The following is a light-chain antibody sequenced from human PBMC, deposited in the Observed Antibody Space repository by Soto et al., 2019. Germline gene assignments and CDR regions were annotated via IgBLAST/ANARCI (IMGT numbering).Light chain of an antibody. Sequence: DIVLTQSPSTLALSPGERATLSCRASQSVRGYLAWYQQKPGQAPRLLMYDASNRASGIPARCSGSGSGTDFTLTISRLEPEDFEVYYCQQFSSYPLTFGGGTKVDIK. CDR3: QQFSSYPLT. J-gene: IGKJ4*01. V-gene: IGKV3-11*01. CDR2: DAS. CDR1: QSVRGY.